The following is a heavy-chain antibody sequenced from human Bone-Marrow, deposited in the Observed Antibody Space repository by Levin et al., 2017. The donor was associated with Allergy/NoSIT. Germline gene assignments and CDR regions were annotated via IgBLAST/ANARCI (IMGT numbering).Heavy chain of an antibody. CDR1: GFSFGTTW. CDR3: TTLGIFDY. V-gene: IGHV3-15*07. J-gene: IGHJ4*02. CDR2: IKTKTNGGTT. D-gene: IGHD3-3*02. Sequence: PGGSLRLSCATSGFSFGTTWMHWVRQAPGRGPEWVGRIKTKTNGGTTDYGASVKGRFTVSRDDSKSTLYLQMNSLKTEDTAVYYCTTLGIFDYWGQGTLVTVSS.